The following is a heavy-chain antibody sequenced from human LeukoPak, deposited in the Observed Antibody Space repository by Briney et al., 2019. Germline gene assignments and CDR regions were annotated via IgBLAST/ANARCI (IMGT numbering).Heavy chain of an antibody. Sequence: PGGSLRLSCAVSGFTFSRYAMHWVRQAPGKGPEWVAVISYDGSKKADSVKGRFTISRDNSKNTLYLQMTSLRAEDTAVYYCARDSSDYWGQGTLVTVSS. CDR2: ISYDGSKK. V-gene: IGHV3-30-3*01. CDR1: GFTFSRYA. J-gene: IGHJ4*02. CDR3: ARDSSDY.